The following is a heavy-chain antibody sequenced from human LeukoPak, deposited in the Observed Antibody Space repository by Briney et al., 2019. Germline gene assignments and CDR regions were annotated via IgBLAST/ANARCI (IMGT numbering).Heavy chain of an antibody. CDR2: IYYSGST. J-gene: IGHJ4*02. CDR3: ARGDDSSGYSPFDY. Sequence: SETLSLTCTVSGGSIRSGDYYWSWIRQPPGKGLEWIGYIYYSGSTYYSPSLKSRVTISVDTSKNQFSLELSSVTAADTAVYYCARGDDSSGYSPFDYWGQGTLVTVSS. D-gene: IGHD3-22*01. V-gene: IGHV4-30-4*01. CDR1: GGSIRSGDYY.